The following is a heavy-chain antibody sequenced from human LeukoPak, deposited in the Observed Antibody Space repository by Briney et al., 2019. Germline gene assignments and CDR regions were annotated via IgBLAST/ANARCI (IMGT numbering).Heavy chain of an antibody. D-gene: IGHD6-19*01. CDR2: INTNTGNP. CDR3: AREWSLIWQWLVPTGAFDI. V-gene: IGHV7-4-1*02. J-gene: IGHJ3*02. CDR1: GYTVTGYY. Sequence: ASVKVSCKASGYTVTGYYMHWVRQAPGQGLEWMGWINTNTGNPTYAQGFTGRFVFSLDTSVSTAYLQISSLKAEDTAVYYYAREWSLIWQWLVPTGAFDIWGQGTMVTVSS.